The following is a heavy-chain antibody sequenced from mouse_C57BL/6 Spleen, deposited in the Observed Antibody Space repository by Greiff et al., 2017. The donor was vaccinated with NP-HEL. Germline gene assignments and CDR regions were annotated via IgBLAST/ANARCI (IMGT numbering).Heavy chain of an antibody. CDR1: GYTFTSYW. CDR2: IDPSDSYP. J-gene: IGHJ4*01. V-gene: IGHV1-50*01. D-gene: IGHD2-5*01. Sequence: QVQLQQPGAELVKPGASVKLSCTASGYTFTSYWMQWVQQTPGQGLEWIGEIDPSDSYPNYHHKFKGKSTLTVDTSSSTAYMQLSSLTSEDSAVYDCAGVAYYSNYGYAMDYWGQGTSVTVSS. CDR3: AGVAYYSNYGYAMDY.